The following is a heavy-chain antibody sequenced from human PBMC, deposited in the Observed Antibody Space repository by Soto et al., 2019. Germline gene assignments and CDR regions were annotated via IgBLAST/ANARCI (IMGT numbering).Heavy chain of an antibody. CDR3: AREGRGSSSSVLGY. CDR2: IDSSGRTR. CDR1: GFRFSDYD. J-gene: IGHJ4*02. D-gene: IGHD6-6*01. V-gene: IGHV3-11*01. Sequence: QVQLVESGGGLVKPGGSLRLSCAASGFRFSDYDMCWIRQAPGKGLEWISSIDSSGRTRFYEDAVKGRFTISRDNAKNSLCLQMKSRRAEDMAVYYCAREGRGSSSSVLGYWGQGTLVTVSS.